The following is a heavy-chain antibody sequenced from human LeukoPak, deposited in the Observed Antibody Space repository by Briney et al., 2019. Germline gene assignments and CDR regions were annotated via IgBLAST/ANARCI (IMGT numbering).Heavy chain of an antibody. J-gene: IGHJ4*02. Sequence: GGSLRLSCAASGFTFNNAWMNWVRQAPGKGLEWVARIKSKTRGGTIDYAAPVKGRFTISRDDSKAIAYLQMNSLKTEDTAVYHCTRDRGAYNLYDYWGQGTLVTVSS. V-gene: IGHV3-15*07. D-gene: IGHD1-1*01. CDR1: GFTFNNAW. CDR3: TRDRGAYNLYDY. CDR2: IKSKTRGGTI.